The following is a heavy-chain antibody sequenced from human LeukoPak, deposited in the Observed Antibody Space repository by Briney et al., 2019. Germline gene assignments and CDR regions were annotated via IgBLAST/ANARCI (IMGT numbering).Heavy chain of an antibody. CDR1: GGSISSGDYY. V-gene: IGHV4-30-4*01. CDR3: ARGGDFDY. CDR2: IYYSGNT. Sequence: SQTLSLTCTVSGGSISSGDYYWSWIRQPPGKGLEWIGYIYYSGNTYYNPSLKSRDTISVDTSKNQFSLKVSSVTAADTAVYYCARGGDFDYWGQGTLVTVSS. J-gene: IGHJ4*02. D-gene: IGHD3-10*01.